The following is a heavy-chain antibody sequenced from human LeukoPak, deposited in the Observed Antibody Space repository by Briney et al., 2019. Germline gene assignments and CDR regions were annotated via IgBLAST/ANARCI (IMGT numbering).Heavy chain of an antibody. CDR1: GFTFSSYG. CDR2: ISYDGSNK. V-gene: IGHV3-30*18. D-gene: IGHD6-19*01. CDR3: AKVSSGWLQAEYFQH. Sequence: GGSLRLSCAASGFTFSSYGMHWVHQAPGKGLEWVAVISYDGSNKYYADSVKGRFTISRDNSKNTLYLQMNSLRAEDTAVYYCAKVSSGWLQAEYFQHWGQGTLVTVSS. J-gene: IGHJ1*01.